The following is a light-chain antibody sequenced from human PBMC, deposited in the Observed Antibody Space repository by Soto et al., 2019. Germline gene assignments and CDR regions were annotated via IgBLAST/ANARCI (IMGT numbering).Light chain of an antibody. V-gene: IGKV4-1*01. J-gene: IGKJ5*01. Sequence: DIVMTQSPDSLAVSLGERATINCKSSQTILSTSNSKNYLSWYQQKPGQPPKLLISWASTRESGVHDRFSGSGSGTHFTLTIISLQAEDVAVYYCQQYYDIPITFGQGTRLEIK. CDR2: WAS. CDR3: QQYYDIPIT. CDR1: QTILSTSNSKNY.